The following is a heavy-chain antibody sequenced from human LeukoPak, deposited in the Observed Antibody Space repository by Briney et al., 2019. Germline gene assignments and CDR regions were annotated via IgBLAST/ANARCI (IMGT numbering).Heavy chain of an antibody. V-gene: IGHV4-59*13. Sequence: PSETLSLTCTVSGDSISSYYWNWIRQPPGKGLEWIGYIYYSGSTNYNPSLKSRVTISVDTSRNQFSLKLSSVTAADTAVYYCARGYDGSTYYSWFDPWGQGTLVTVSS. CDR1: GDSISSYY. J-gene: IGHJ5*02. CDR2: IYYSGST. D-gene: IGHD3-22*01. CDR3: ARGYDGSTYYSWFDP.